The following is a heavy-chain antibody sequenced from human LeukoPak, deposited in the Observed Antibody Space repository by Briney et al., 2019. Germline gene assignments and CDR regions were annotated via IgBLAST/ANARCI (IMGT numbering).Heavy chain of an antibody. D-gene: IGHD2-15*01. CDR3: ARDWGYCSGGSCYWFDP. Sequence: ASVKVSCKASGGTFSSYAFSWVRQAPGQRLEWMGWINAGNGNTKYSQKFQGRVTITTDTSASTAYMELNSLRSEDTAVYYCARDWGYCSGGSCYWFDPWGQGTLVTVSS. J-gene: IGHJ5*02. CDR1: GGTFSSYA. CDR2: INAGNGNT. V-gene: IGHV1-3*01.